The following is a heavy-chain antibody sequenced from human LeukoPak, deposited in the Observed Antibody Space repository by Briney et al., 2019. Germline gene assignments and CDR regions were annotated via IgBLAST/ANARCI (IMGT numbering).Heavy chain of an antibody. CDR2: ISYDGSNK. CDR1: GFTFSSYG. V-gene: IGHV3-30*18. D-gene: IGHD6-6*01. CDR3: AKDFSSSASHFDY. J-gene: IGHJ4*02. Sequence: PGGSLRLSCAASGFTFSSYGMHWVRQAPGKGLEWVAVISYDGSNKYYADSVKGRFTISRDNSKNTLYLQMNSLRAEGTAVYYCAKDFSSSASHFDYWGQGTLVTVSS.